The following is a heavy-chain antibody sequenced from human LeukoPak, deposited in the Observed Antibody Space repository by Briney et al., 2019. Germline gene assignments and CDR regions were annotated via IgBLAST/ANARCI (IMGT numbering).Heavy chain of an antibody. CDR3: ARGKMGAKTGGGPGTMDV. Sequence: GSSVKVSCKASGGTFSSHAISWVRQAPGQGLEWMGRIIPIFGTANYAQKFQGRVTITTDESTSTAYMELSSLRSEDTAVYYCARGKMGAKTGGGPGTMDVWGKGTTVTVSS. D-gene: IGHD1-26*01. J-gene: IGHJ6*03. CDR2: IIPIFGTA. CDR1: GGTFSSHA. V-gene: IGHV1-69*05.